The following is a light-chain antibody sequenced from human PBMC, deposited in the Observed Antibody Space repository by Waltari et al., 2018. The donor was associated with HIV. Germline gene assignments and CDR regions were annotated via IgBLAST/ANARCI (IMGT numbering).Light chain of an antibody. J-gene: IGLJ2*01. Sequence: QSALTQPPSVSGSPGQSVTISCTGTSSAVGSYYRVSCSQHPPGTAPKLLIYEVGNRPSGVPHRFSGSKSGNTASLTISGLQAEDEADYYCSSYTSSSTLVFGGGTKLTVL. CDR2: EVG. CDR3: SSYTSSSTLV. V-gene: IGLV2-18*02. CDR1: SSAVGSYYR.